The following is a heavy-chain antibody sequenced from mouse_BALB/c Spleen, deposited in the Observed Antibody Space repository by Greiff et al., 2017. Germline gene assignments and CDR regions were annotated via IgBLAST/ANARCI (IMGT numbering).Heavy chain of an antibody. V-gene: IGHV5-6-5*01. CDR2: ISSGGST. CDR3: ARRAEYYGSSPYYFDY. CDR1: GFTFSSYA. Sequence: EVMLVESGGGLVKPGGSLKLSCAASGFTFSSYAMSWVRQTPEKRLEWVASISSGGSTYYPDSVKGRFTISRDNARNILYLQMSSLRSEDTAMYYCARRAEYYGSSPYYFDYWGQGTTLTVSS. D-gene: IGHD1-1*01. J-gene: IGHJ2*01.